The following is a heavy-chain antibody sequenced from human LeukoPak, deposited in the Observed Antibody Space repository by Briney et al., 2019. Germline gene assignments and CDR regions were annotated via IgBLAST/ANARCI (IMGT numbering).Heavy chain of an antibody. CDR2: ISSSGSTI. V-gene: IGHV3-48*04. Sequence: PGGSLRLSCAASGFTFSSYSMNWVRQAPGKGLEWVSYISSSGSTIYYADSVKGRFTISRDNAKNSLYLQMNSLRAEDTAVYYCAGGPQLGFDYWGQGTLVTISS. CDR3: AGGPQLGFDY. D-gene: IGHD5-18*01. CDR1: GFTFSSYS. J-gene: IGHJ4*02.